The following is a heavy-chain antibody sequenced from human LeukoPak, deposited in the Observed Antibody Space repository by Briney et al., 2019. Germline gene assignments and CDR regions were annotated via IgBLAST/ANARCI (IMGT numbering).Heavy chain of an antibody. V-gene: IGHV3-48*01. J-gene: IGHJ4*02. D-gene: IGHD1-1*01. CDR1: GFTFSSYS. CDR3: ARDTPLGGTGTGDY. Sequence: GGSLRLSCAASGFTFSSYSMNWVRQAPGKGLEWVSYISSSSSTIYYADSVKGRFTISRDNAKNSLYLQMNSLRAEDTAVYYCARDTPLGGTGTGDYWGQGTLVTVSS. CDR2: ISSSSSTI.